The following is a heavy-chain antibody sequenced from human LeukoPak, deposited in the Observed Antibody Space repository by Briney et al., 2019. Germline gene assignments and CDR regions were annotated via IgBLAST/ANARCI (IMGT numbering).Heavy chain of an antibody. V-gene: IGHV3-30*02. J-gene: IGHJ4*02. D-gene: IGHD3-22*01. CDR2: IQYDGNNK. Sequence: QPGGSLRLSCAASGFTFSAYGMHWVRQAPGKGLEWVTFIQYDGNNKYYADSVKGRFTISRDNSKNTLYLQMNSLRAEDTAVYYCAKDGYYYDSSGYFSHPDYWGQGTLVTVSS. CDR3: AKDGYYYDSSGYFSHPDY. CDR1: GFTFSAYG.